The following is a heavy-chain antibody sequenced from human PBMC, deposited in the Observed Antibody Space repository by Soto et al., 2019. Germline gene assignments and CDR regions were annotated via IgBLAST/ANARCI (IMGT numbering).Heavy chain of an antibody. CDR1: GGSISSGDYY. J-gene: IGHJ4*02. D-gene: IGHD3-22*01. CDR2: IYYSGST. V-gene: IGHV4-30-4*01. CDR3: ARVTYYYDSSRGFDY. Sequence: LSLTCTVSGGSISSGDYYWSWIRQPPGKGLEWIGYIYYSGSTYYNPSLKSRVTISVDTSKNQFSLKLSSVTAADTAVYYCARVTYYYDSSRGFDYWGQGTLVTVSS.